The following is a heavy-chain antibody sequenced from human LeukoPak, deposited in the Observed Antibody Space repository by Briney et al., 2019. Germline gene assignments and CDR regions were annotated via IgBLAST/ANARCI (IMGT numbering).Heavy chain of an antibody. D-gene: IGHD1-26*01. CDR3: ARVGSGSYHMDYFDY. Sequence: GGSLRLSCAASGFTFSSYGMHWVRQAPGKGLEFVSAISSSGGSTYYANSVKGRFTISRDHSKNTLYLQMGSLRAEDMAVYYCARVGSGSYHMDYFDYWGQGTLVTVSS. CDR2: ISSSGGST. CDR1: GFTFSSYG. J-gene: IGHJ4*02. V-gene: IGHV3-64*01.